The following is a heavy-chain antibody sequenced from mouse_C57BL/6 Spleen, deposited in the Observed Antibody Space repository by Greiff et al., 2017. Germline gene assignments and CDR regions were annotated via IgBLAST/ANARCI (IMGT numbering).Heavy chain of an antibody. D-gene: IGHD2-4*01. CDR1: GFTFSDFY. CDR2: SRNKANDYTT. V-gene: IGHV7-1*01. Sequence: EVMLVESGGGLVQSGRSLRLSCATSGFTFSDFYMEWVRQAPGKGLEWIAASRNKANDYTTEYSASVKGRFIVSRDTSQSILYLQMNALRAEDTAIYYCARDNPSTMITNYWYFDVWGTGTTVTVSS. CDR3: ARDNPSTMITNYWYFDV. J-gene: IGHJ1*03.